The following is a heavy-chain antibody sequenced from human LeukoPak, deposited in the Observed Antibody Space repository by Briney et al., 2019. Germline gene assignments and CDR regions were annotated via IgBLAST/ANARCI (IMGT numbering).Heavy chain of an antibody. Sequence: SETLSLTCAVYGGSFGDSFSGYYWSWIRQPPGKGLEWIGDINHSGRTSYNPSLNSRVTMSVDTSKNQFSLKLSSVTAADTAVYYCAGGGSNYYGSGKKGIYDAFDIWGQGTMVTVSS. CDR3: AGGGSNYYGSGKKGIYDAFDI. CDR2: INHSGRT. CDR1: GGSFGDSFSGYY. J-gene: IGHJ3*02. V-gene: IGHV4-34*01. D-gene: IGHD3-10*01.